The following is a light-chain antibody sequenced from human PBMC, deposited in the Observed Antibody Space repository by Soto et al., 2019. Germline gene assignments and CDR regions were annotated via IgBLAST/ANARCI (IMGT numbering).Light chain of an antibody. CDR3: QQYNSYPIT. CDR1: QSIINW. Sequence: DIQMTQSPSTLSASVGDRVTITCRASQSIINWLGWYQQKPGRAPKLLIYDASNLESGVPSRFSGSGSGTEFTLTISSLQPDDFATYYCQQYNSYPITFGQGTRLEIK. CDR2: DAS. V-gene: IGKV1-5*01. J-gene: IGKJ5*01.